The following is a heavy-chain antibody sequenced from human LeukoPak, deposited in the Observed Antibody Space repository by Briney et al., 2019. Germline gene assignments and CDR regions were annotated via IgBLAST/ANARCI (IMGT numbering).Heavy chain of an antibody. CDR2: IHSSGTVK. CDR1: RFPFYIYE. Sequence: GGSLRLSCVVSRFPFYIYEMNWVRQAPGKGAGWVSNIHSSGTVKYYSDSVKGRFSISRDNAKSSLYLQMNSLRVEDTAVYYCALLAVASDFDYWGQGALVTVSS. CDR3: ALLAVASDFDY. V-gene: IGHV3-48*03. J-gene: IGHJ4*02. D-gene: IGHD6-19*01.